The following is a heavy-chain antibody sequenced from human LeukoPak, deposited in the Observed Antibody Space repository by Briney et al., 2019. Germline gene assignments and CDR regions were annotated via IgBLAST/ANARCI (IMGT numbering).Heavy chain of an antibody. CDR1: GFTFTSYW. V-gene: IGHV3-74*01. Sequence: PGGSLRLSCVASGFTFTSYWMHWVRQAPGKGLVWVSLVETNGSSATYADSVRGRFTISRDNAKNTVYLQMNSLRVEDTAVYYRVRDVPHNWFDSWGQGTLVTVSS. CDR3: VRDVPHNWFDS. J-gene: IGHJ5*01. CDR2: VETNGSSA.